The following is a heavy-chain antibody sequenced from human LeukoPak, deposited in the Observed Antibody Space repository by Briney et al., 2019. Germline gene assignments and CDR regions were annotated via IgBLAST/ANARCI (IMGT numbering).Heavy chain of an antibody. CDR3: ARDSPEADPFDY. V-gene: IGHV3-21*01. J-gene: IGHJ4*02. CDR1: GFTFSSYS. D-gene: IGHD6-19*01. CDR2: ISSSSSYI. Sequence: GGSLRLSCAASGFTFSSYSMNWVRQAPGKGLEWVSSISSSSSYIYYADSVKGRFTISRDNAKNSLYLQMNSLRAEDTAVYYCARDSPEADPFDYWGQGTLVTVSS.